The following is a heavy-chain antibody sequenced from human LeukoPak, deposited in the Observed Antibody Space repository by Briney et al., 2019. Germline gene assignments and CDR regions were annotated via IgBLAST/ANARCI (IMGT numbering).Heavy chain of an antibody. J-gene: IGHJ4*02. CDR2: IYTSGST. V-gene: IGHV4-61*02. D-gene: IGHD6-13*01. CDR3: AMQQLVLH. CDR1: GGSISSGSYY. Sequence: PSETLSLTCTVSGGSISSGSYYWSWIRRPAGKGLEWIGRIYTSGSTDYNPSLKSRVTISVDTSKNQFSLKLSSVTAADTAVYYCAMQQLVLHWGQGTLVTVSS.